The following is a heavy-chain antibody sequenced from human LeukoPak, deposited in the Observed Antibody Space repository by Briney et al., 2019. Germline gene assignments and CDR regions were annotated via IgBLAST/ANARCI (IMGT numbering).Heavy chain of an antibody. D-gene: IGHD6-19*01. Sequence: GGSLRLSCAASGFTFSSYAMSWVRQAPGKGLEWVSGISGSGGSTNYADSVKGRFTISRDNSKNTLYLQMNSLRAEDTALYYGAKDSSGWYHWFDPWGQGTLVTVSS. CDR2: ISGSGGST. CDR1: GFTFSSYA. CDR3: AKDSSGWYHWFDP. V-gene: IGHV3-23*01. J-gene: IGHJ5*02.